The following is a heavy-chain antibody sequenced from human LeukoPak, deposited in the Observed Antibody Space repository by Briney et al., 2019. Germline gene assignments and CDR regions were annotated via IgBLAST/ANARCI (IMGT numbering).Heavy chain of an antibody. CDR3: AKETYYYGMDV. Sequence: PSHTLSLTCTVSGRSISSYYWSWIRQPPGGGLEWIGYIYYSGSTNYNPSLESRVTMSVDTSKNQFSLKLSSVTAADTAVFYCAKETYYYGMDVWGQGTTVTVSS. J-gene: IGHJ6*02. V-gene: IGHV4-59*01. CDR1: GRSISSYY. CDR2: IYYSGST.